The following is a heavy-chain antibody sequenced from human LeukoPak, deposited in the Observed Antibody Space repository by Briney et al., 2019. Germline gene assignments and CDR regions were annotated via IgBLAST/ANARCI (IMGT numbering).Heavy chain of an antibody. CDR3: TTFSSSWSGCFDY. V-gene: IGHV4-59*08. D-gene: IGHD6-13*01. Sequence: SETLSLTCTVYDDSISSYYWSWIRQPPGKGLEWIGSIYYSGSSNYNPSLKSRVTISVDTSKNQFSLKLTSVTAADTAVYYCTTFSSSWSGCFDYWGRGTLVTVSS. CDR2: IYYSGSS. J-gene: IGHJ4*02. CDR1: DDSISSYY.